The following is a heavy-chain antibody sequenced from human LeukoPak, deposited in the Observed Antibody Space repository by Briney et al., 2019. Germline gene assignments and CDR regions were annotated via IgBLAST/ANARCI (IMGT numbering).Heavy chain of an antibody. CDR2: FDPEDGET. Sequence: GASEKVSCKVSGYTLTELSMHWVRQAPGKGLEWMGGFDPEDGETIYAQKFQGRVTMTEDTSTDTAYMELSSLRSEDTAVYYCATGRSFGDYVGYWGQGTLATVSS. CDR1: GYTLTELS. D-gene: IGHD3-16*01. CDR3: ATGRSFGDYVGY. V-gene: IGHV1-24*01. J-gene: IGHJ4*02.